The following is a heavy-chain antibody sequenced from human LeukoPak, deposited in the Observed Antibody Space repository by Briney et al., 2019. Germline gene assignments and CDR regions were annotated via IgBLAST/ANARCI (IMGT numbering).Heavy chain of an antibody. Sequence: SETLSLTCTVSGGSISSSSYYWGWIRQPPGKGLEWIANIFYSGSTNYNPSLKSRVTMSVDTSKSQFSLKLSSVTAADTAVYYCASGQDSSGWYYFDYWGQGTLVTVSS. V-gene: IGHV4-39*07. CDR1: GGSISSSSYY. J-gene: IGHJ4*02. D-gene: IGHD6-19*01. CDR3: ASGQDSSGWYYFDY. CDR2: IFYSGST.